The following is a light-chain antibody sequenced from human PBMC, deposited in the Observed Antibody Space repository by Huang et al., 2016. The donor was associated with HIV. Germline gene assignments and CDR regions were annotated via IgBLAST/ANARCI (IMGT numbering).Light chain of an antibody. V-gene: IGKV3-15*01. Sequence: EVVMTQSPATLSVSPGERATLSCRASQTVSSNLARYQQKPGQSPRLLIYGASTRATGVPDRFRGSGSGTEFTLTITSLQSEDFAVYYCQQYNNWPPWTFGQGTKVEIK. CDR2: GAS. CDR1: QTVSSN. CDR3: QQYNNWPPWT. J-gene: IGKJ1*01.